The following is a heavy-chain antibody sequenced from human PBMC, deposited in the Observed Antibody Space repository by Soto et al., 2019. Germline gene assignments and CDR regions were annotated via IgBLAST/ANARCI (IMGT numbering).Heavy chain of an antibody. D-gene: IGHD3-9*01. V-gene: IGHV3-30*18. CDR1: GFTFSSYG. CDR3: AKDWNDILTGRYYYYYYGMDV. Sequence: GGSLRLSCAASGFTFSSYGMHWVRQAPGKGLEWVAVISYDGSNKYYADSVKGRFTISRDNSKNTLYLQMNSLRAEDTAVYYCAKDWNDILTGRYYYYYYGMDVWGQGTTVTVSS. J-gene: IGHJ6*02. CDR2: ISYDGSNK.